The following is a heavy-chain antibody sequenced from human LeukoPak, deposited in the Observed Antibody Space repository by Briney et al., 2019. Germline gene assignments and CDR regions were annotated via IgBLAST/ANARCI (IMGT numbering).Heavy chain of an antibody. Sequence: PGGSLRLSCAASGLPFRNHWMTWGRQAPGRGLEWVASTNEDGTQKYYVDSVKGRFTISRDNARNSLFLHMNDLRTEDTAVYACARHKPRVHALDYWGQGVLVTVSS. CDR3: ARHKPRVHALDY. J-gene: IGHJ4*02. CDR2: TNEDGTQK. CDR1: GLPFRNHW. V-gene: IGHV3-7*01.